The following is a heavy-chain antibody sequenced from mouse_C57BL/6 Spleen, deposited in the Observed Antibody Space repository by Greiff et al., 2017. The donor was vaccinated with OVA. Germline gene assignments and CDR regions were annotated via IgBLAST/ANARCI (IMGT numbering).Heavy chain of an antibody. CDR3: ARAGGSSYPFAY. Sequence: VKLQQPGAELVMPGASVKLSCKASGYTFTSYWMHWVKQRPGQGLEWIGEIDPSDSYTNYNQKFKGKSTLTVDKSSSTAYMQLSSLTSEDSAVYYCARAGGSSYPFAYWGQGTLVTVSA. CDR1: GYTFTSYW. CDR2: IDPSDSYT. J-gene: IGHJ3*01. V-gene: IGHV1-69*01. D-gene: IGHD1-1*01.